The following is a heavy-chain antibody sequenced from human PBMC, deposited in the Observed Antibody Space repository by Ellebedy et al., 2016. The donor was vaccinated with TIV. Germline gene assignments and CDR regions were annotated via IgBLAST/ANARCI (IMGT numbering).Heavy chain of an antibody. J-gene: IGHJ4*02. CDR1: GGSISRSSYY. V-gene: IGHV4-39*07. D-gene: IGHD3-10*01. CDR3: ARDSAYYGSGSPFDN. CDR2: LYYTGNT. Sequence: MPSETLSLTCTVSGGSISRSSYYWGRVRQPPGKGLEWIGTLYYTGNTYYSPSLKSRVTISADTSKNQFSLKLFSVTAADTALYYCARDSAYYGSGSPFDNWGQGTLVTVSS.